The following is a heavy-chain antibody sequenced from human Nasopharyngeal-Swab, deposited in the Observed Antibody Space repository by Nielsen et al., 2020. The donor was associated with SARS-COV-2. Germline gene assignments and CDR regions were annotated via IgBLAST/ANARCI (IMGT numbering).Heavy chain of an antibody. J-gene: IGHJ6*02. V-gene: IGHV3-23*01. D-gene: IGHD3-3*01. CDR3: APRAFGVDKGRGMDV. Sequence: GESLKISCAASEFTFSSYAMSWVRQAPGKGLEWVSGISSTGGSTYYADSVKGRFTISRDNSKNTLYVQMNSLRAEDTAVYYCAPRAFGVDKGRGMDVWGQGTTVTVSS. CDR2: ISSTGGST. CDR1: EFTFSSYA.